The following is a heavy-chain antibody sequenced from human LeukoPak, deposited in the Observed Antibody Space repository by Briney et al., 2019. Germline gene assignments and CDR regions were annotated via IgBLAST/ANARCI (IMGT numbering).Heavy chain of an antibody. J-gene: IGHJ4*02. Sequence: GGSLRLSCAASGFTFSTYEMNWVRQAPGKGLEWVSYISGRGTTRYYADSVKGRFTISRDNAKNSLYLQMNSLRAGDTAVYYCARMGVAVTTVDYWGQGTLVTVSS. CDR3: ARMGVAVTTVDY. V-gene: IGHV3-48*03. CDR1: GFTFSTYE. D-gene: IGHD4-17*01. CDR2: ISGRGTTR.